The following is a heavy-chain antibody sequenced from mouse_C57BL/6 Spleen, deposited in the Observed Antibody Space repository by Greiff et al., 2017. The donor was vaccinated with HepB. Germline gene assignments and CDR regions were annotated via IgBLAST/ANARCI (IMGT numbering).Heavy chain of an antibody. CDR1: GYSFTGYY. CDR3: ARGLYGGFAY. V-gene: IGHV1-42*01. CDR2: INPSTGGT. D-gene: IGHD1-1*01. Sequence: VQLQQSGPELVKPGASVKISCKASGYSFTGYYMNWVKQSPEKSLEWIGEINPSTGGTTYNQKFKAKATLTVDKSSSTAYMQLKSLTSEDSAVYYCARGLYGGFAYWGQGTLVTVSA. J-gene: IGHJ3*01.